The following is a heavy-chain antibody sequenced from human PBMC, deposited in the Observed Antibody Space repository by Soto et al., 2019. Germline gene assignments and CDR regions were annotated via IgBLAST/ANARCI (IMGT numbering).Heavy chain of an antibody. V-gene: IGHV1-2*02. CDR3: ARPPGYISDWYYFDL. J-gene: IGHJ4*02. CDR1: GYSFIDYY. CDR2: ISPKSGGT. Sequence: QVQLVQSGAEVKKPGASVKVSCEASGYSFIDYYIHWERQAPGQGFEWMGRISPKSGGTNYAQKFEGRVTMTWDTSLNTAYMELSSLKSDDTAVYYCARPPGYISDWYYFDLWGQGTRVTVSS. D-gene: IGHD3-9*01.